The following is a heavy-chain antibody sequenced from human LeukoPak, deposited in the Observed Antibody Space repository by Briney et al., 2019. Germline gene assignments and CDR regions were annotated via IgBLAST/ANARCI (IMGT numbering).Heavy chain of an antibody. CDR3: ARSTAVAGAFTRYGMDV. V-gene: IGHV3-33*01. Sequence: GGSLRLSCAASGFTFSSYGMHWVRQAPGKGLEWVAVIWCDGTNKDYADSVKGRFTISRDNSKNTLYLQMNSLRAEDTAVYYCARSTAVAGAFTRYGMDVWGQGTTVTVSS. J-gene: IGHJ6*02. CDR1: GFTFSSYG. CDR2: IWCDGTNK. D-gene: IGHD6-19*01.